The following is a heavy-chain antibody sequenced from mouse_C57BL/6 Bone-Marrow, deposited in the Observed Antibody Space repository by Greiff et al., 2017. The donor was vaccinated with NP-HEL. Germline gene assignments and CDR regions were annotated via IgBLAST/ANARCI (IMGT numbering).Heavy chain of an antibody. V-gene: IGHV1-55*01. J-gene: IGHJ4*01. Sequence: QVQLKQPGAELVKPGASVKMSCKASGYTFTSYWITWVKQRPGQGLEWIGDIYPGSGSTNYNEKFKSKATLTVDTSSSTAYMQLSSLTSEDSAVYDCAREDTTVVARYAMDYWGQGTSVTVSS. D-gene: IGHD1-1*01. CDR2: IYPGSGST. CDR3: AREDTTVVARYAMDY. CDR1: GYTFTSYW.